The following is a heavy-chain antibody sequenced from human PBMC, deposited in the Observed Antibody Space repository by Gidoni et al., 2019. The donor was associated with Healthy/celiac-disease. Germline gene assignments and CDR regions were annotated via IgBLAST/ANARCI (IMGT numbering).Heavy chain of an antibody. CDR3: AKERGRDYGDYDLPIQH. D-gene: IGHD4-17*01. CDR2: ISGSGGST. V-gene: IGHV3-23*01. CDR1: GFTFRSYA. J-gene: IGHJ1*01. Sequence: EVQLLESGGGLVQPGGSLRLSCAASGFTFRSYAMSWVRQAPGKGLGWVSAISGSGGSTYYADSVKGRFTISRDNSKNTLYLQMNSLRAEDTAVYYCAKERGRDYGDYDLPIQHWGQGTLVTVSS.